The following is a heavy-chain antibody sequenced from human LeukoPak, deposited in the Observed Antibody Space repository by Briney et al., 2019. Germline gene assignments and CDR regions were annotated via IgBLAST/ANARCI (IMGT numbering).Heavy chain of an antibody. CDR3: ARDRVVVAATEGYYYYYGMDV. D-gene: IGHD2-15*01. J-gene: IGHJ6*02. CDR2: IYSGGST. V-gene: IGHV3-53*01. CDR1: GFTVSSNY. Sequence: TGGSLRLSCAASGFTVSSNYMSWVRQAPGKGLEGVSVIYSGGSTYYADSVKGRFTISRDNSKNTLYLQMNSLRAEDTAVYYCARDRVVVAATEGYYYYYGMDVWGQGTTVTVSS.